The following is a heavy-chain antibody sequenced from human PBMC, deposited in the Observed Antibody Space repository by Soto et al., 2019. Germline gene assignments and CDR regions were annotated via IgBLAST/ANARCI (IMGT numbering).Heavy chain of an antibody. CDR2: TSSDGGTK. Sequence: QVQLLESGGGVVQPGGSLGLSYVTSGFTFSRYSMHWFRQAPGKGLEWVAVTSSDGGTKFYADSVKGRFTVSRDNSKNTLYLQMNSLRPEDTAVYYCAREVVLTEWYFDNWGQGILVTVSS. CDR1: GFTFSRYS. D-gene: IGHD2-21*01. CDR3: AREVVLTEWYFDN. V-gene: IGHV3-30-3*01. J-gene: IGHJ4*02.